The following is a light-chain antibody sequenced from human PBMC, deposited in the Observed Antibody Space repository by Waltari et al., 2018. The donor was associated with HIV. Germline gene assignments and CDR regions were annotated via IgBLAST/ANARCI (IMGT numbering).Light chain of an antibody. CDR2: GAS. J-gene: IGKJ1*01. Sequence: QLTQSPSSLSASVGDRVTITCRASQEIRNDLGWYQQKPGEAPKRLISGASSLQSGVPPTFSGSGSGTEFTLTITNLQPEDFATYYCLQHKDYPWTFGQGTRVEVK. V-gene: IGKV1-17*02. CDR3: LQHKDYPWT. CDR1: QEIRND.